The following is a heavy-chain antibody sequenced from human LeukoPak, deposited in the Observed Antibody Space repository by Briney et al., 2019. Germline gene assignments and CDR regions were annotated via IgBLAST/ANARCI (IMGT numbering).Heavy chain of an antibody. CDR3: AKRIQYSSSSAYFDY. CDR2: ISYSGGDT. J-gene: IGHJ4*02. D-gene: IGHD6-6*01. CDR1: VFTFSGYA. Sequence: GGSLRLSCAASVFTFSGYAMSCVRQAPGKGLEWVSAISYSGGDTYYADSVKGRFTISRDNSKNTLYLQMNSLRAEDTAVYCCAKRIQYSSSSAYFDYWGQGTLVAVSS. V-gene: IGHV3-23*01.